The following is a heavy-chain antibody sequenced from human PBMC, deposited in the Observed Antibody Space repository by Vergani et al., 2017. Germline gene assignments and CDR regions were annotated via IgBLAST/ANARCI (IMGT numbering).Heavy chain of an antibody. CDR1: GYSIGSGFY. CDR3: ARSKRDYWYFEL. J-gene: IGHJ2*01. V-gene: IGHV4-38-2*01. Sequence: QVRLEESGPGLVKPSETLSLTCSVSGYSIGSGFYWAWIRQSPGAGLQWFTGIHNRGKTYHNPSLKSRVSVALDTSKNRFSLNLTSVTATDRAVYYCARSKRDYWYFELWGPGSLVTVSS. CDR2: IHNRGKT.